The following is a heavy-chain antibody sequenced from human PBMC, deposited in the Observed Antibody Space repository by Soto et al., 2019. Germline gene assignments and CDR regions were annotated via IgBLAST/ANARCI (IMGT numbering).Heavy chain of an antibody. CDR1: GFTSSDYY. CDR3: AKTRIAVAGPASYYFDY. D-gene: IGHD6-19*01. Sequence: GGSLRLSCAASGFTSSDYYMSWIRQAPGKGLEWVSYISSSGSTIYYADSVKGRFTISRDNAKNSLYLQMNSLRAEDTAVYYCAKTRIAVAGPASYYFDYWGQGTLVTVSS. V-gene: IGHV3-11*01. J-gene: IGHJ4*02. CDR2: ISSSGSTI.